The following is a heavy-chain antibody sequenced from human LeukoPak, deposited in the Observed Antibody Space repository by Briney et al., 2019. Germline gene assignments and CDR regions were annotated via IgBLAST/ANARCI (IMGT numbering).Heavy chain of an antibody. D-gene: IGHD6-6*01. CDR2: ISSSSSTI. V-gene: IGHV3-48*01. Sequence: GGSLRLSCAASGFTFSSYSMNWVRQAPGKGLEWVSYISSSSSTIYYADSVKGRFTISRDNAKNSLYLQMNSLRAEDTAVDYCARDHASPKDAFDIWGQGTMVTVSS. J-gene: IGHJ3*02. CDR3: ARDHASPKDAFDI. CDR1: GFTFSSYS.